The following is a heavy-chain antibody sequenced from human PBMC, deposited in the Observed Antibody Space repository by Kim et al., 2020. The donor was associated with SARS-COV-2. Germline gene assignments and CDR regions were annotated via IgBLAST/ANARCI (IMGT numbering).Heavy chain of an antibody. D-gene: IGHD6-19*01. Sequence: ASVKVSCKASGYTFTSYGISWVRQAPGQGLEWMGWISAYNGNTNYAQKLQGRVTMTTDTSTSTAYMELRSLRSDDTAVYYCARDPHSAYSSGWNTGLTLRHYWGQGTLVTVSS. V-gene: IGHV1-18*04. J-gene: IGHJ4*02. CDR2: ISAYNGNT. CDR1: GYTFTSYG. CDR3: ARDPHSAYSSGWNTGLTLRHY.